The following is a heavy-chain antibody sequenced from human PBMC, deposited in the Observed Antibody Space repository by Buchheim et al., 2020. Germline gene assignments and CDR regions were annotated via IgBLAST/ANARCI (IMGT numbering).Heavy chain of an antibody. V-gene: IGHV5-51*01. Sequence: EVQLVQSAAEMKKPGESLKISCKGSGYSFASHWIGWVRQMPGKGLEWMGIIYPDDSDTKYSPSFQGQATITADRSNSTAYPQWSSLRASDTAIYFCARGAVVAAKTNYFDYWGQGTL. CDR3: ARGAVVAAKTNYFDY. CDR2: IYPDDSDT. D-gene: IGHD5-12*01. CDR1: GYSFASHW. J-gene: IGHJ4*02.